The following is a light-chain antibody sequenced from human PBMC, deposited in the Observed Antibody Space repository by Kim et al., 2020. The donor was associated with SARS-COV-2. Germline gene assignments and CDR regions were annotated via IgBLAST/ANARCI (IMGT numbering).Light chain of an antibody. CDR2: GNS. J-gene: IGLJ2*01. Sequence: VTISGTGSSSTIGAGYDVHWYQQLPGTAPKLLIYGNSNRPSGVPDRFSGSKSGTSASLAITGLQAEDEADYYCQSYDSSLSGYVVFGGGTQLTVL. CDR3: QSYDSSLSGYVV. V-gene: IGLV1-40*01. CDR1: SSTIGAGYD.